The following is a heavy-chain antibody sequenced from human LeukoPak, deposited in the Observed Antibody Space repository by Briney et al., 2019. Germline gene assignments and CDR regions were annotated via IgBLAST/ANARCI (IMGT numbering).Heavy chain of an antibody. Sequence: GGSLRLSCAASGFTFSSYSMNWVRQAPGEGLEWVSSISSSSSYIYYADSAKGRFTISRDNAKNSLYLQMNSLRAEDTAVYYCARVSPGYDSSGYWGPDYWGQGTLVTVSS. V-gene: IGHV3-21*01. CDR2: ISSSSSYI. CDR1: GFTFSSYS. J-gene: IGHJ4*02. CDR3: ARVSPGYDSSGYWGPDY. D-gene: IGHD3-22*01.